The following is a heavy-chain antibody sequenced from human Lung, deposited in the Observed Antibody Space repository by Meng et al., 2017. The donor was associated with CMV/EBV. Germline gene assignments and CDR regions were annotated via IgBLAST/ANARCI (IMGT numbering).Heavy chain of an antibody. CDR3: TRDRGSSPKGNWFDH. D-gene: IGHD3-10*01. J-gene: IGHJ5*02. CDR1: GYTFTSYD. V-gene: IGHV1-8*01. CDR2: MNPNSGNT. Sequence: ASXXVSXKASGYTFTSYDINWVRQATGQRLEWMGWMNPNSGNTAYAPKFQGRLTMTRNTSINTAYMDLSSLRSQDTAIYYCTRDRGSSPKGNWFDHWGQGXLVTVSS.